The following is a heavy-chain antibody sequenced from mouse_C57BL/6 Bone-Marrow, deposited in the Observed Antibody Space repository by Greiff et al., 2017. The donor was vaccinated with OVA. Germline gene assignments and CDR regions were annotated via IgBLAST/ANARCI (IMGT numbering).Heavy chain of an antibody. CDR1: GFTFSSYA. D-gene: IGHD2-4*01. V-gene: IGHV5-4*03. J-gene: IGHJ4*01. CDR3: ARPYDYDGIGAMDY. Sequence: EVNLVESGGGLVKPGGSLKLSCAASGFTFSSYAMSWVRQTPEKRLEWVATISDGGSYTYYPDNVKGRFTISRDNAKNHLYLQMSHLKSEDTAMYYCARPYDYDGIGAMDYWGQGTSVTVSS. CDR2: ISDGGSYT.